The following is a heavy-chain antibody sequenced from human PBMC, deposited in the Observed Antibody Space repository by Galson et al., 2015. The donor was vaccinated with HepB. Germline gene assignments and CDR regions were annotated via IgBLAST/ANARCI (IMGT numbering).Heavy chain of an antibody. CDR1: GFSVSSNY. V-gene: IGHV3-53*04. Sequence: SLRLSCAASGFSVSSNYMSWVRQAPGKGLEWVSVIYSGGSTYYADSVKGRFTISRHDSKNTLYLQMNSLRAEDTALHYCTRERVEWFGYGGDSYPGYYYYAMDVWGQGTTVTVSS. CDR3: TRERVEWFGYGGDSYPGYYYYAMDV. CDR2: IYSGGST. D-gene: IGHD2-21*02. J-gene: IGHJ6*02.